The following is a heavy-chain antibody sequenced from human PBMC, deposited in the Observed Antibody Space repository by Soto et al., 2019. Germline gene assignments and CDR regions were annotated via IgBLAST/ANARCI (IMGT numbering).Heavy chain of an antibody. D-gene: IGHD4-17*01. CDR2: IYYSGST. J-gene: IGHJ4*02. V-gene: IGHV4-30-4*08. CDR1: GGSISSGGYY. Sequence: PSETLSLTCTVSGGSISSGGYYWSWIRQHPGKGLEWIGYIYYSGSTYYNPSLKSRVTISVDTSKNQFSLKLSSVTAADTAVYYCARGGPIAGDFYYFDYWGQGTLVTVSS. CDR3: ARGGPIAGDFYYFDY.